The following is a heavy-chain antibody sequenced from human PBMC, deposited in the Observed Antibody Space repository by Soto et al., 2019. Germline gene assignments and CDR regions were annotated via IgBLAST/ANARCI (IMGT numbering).Heavy chain of an antibody. V-gene: IGHV3-23*01. CDR1: GFTFSSYA. J-gene: IGHJ6*02. D-gene: IGHD3-10*01. Sequence: EVQLLESGGGLVQPGGSLRLSCAASGFTFSSYAMSWVRQAPGKGLEWVSAISGGGGSTYYADSVKGRFTISRDNSKNTLYLQMNSLRAEDTAVYYCAKTYYYGSGSYYGNYGMDVWGQGTTVTVSS. CDR3: AKTYYYGSGSYYGNYGMDV. CDR2: ISGGGGST.